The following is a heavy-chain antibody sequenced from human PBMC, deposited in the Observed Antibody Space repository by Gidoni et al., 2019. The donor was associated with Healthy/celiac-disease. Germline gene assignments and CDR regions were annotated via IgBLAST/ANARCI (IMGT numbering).Heavy chain of an antibody. D-gene: IGHD1-1*01. CDR2: ISYDGSNK. Sequence: QVQLVEPGGGVVQPGRSLRLSCAASGFTFSSYGMHWVRQAPGKGLEWVAVISYDGSNKYYADSVKGRFTISRDNSKNTLYLQMNSLRAEDTAVYYCAKQGGTQAYYFDYWGQGTLVTVSS. CDR3: AKQGGTQAYYFDY. J-gene: IGHJ4*02. CDR1: GFTFSSYG. V-gene: IGHV3-30*18.